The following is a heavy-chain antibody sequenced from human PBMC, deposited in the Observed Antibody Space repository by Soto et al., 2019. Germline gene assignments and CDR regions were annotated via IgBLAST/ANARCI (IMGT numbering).Heavy chain of an antibody. Sequence: ASVKVSCKASGYTFTSYGISWVRQAPGQGLEWMGWISAYNGNTNYAQKLQGRVTMTTDTSTSTAYMELRSLRSDDTAVYYCARVSYYDILTGYYTDYYYYGMDVWGQGTTVTVSS. D-gene: IGHD3-9*01. J-gene: IGHJ6*02. CDR3: ARVSYYDILTGYYTDYYYYGMDV. CDR1: GYTFTSYG. CDR2: ISAYNGNT. V-gene: IGHV1-18*01.